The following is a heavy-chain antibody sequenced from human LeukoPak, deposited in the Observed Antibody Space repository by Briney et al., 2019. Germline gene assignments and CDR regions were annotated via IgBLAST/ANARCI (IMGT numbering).Heavy chain of an antibody. V-gene: IGHV1-24*01. CDR2: FDPEDGET. J-gene: IGHJ6*03. Sequence: GASVKVSCKVSGYTLTELSMHWVRQAPGKGLEWMGGFDPEDGETIYAQKFQGRVTMTEDTSTDTAYMELSSLRSEDTAVYYCATVAGGVVTPRGYYYYYYMDVWGKGTTVTVSS. D-gene: IGHD4-23*01. CDR1: GYTLTELS. CDR3: ATVAGGVVTPRGYYYYYYMDV.